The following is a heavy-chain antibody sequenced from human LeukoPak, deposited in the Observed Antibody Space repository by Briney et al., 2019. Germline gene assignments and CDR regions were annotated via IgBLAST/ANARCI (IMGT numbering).Heavy chain of an antibody. CDR2: IYTSGST. V-gene: IGHV4-4*07. J-gene: IGHJ4*02. CDR3: ARDSTHYDILTGYYHTGLFDY. D-gene: IGHD3-9*01. Sequence: SETLSLTCAVYGGSFSGYYWSWIRQPAGKGLEWIGRIYTSGSTNYNPSLKSRVTMSVDTSKNQFSLKLSSVTAADTAVYYCARDSTHYDILTGYYHTGLFDYWGQGTLVTVSS. CDR1: GGSFSGYY.